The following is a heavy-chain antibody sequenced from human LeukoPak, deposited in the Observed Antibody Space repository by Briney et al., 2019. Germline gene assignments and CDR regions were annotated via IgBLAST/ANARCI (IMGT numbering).Heavy chain of an antibody. CDR1: GGSISSYY. V-gene: IGHV4-4*07. J-gene: IGHJ6*03. Sequence: SETLSLTCTVSGGSISSYYWSWIRQPAGKGLEWIGRIYTSGSTNYNPSLKSRVTMSVDTSKNQFSLKLSSVTAADTAVYYCARALNSYGYYYYYYMDVWGKGTTVTVSS. D-gene: IGHD5-18*01. CDR2: IYTSGST. CDR3: ARALNSYGYYYYYYMDV.